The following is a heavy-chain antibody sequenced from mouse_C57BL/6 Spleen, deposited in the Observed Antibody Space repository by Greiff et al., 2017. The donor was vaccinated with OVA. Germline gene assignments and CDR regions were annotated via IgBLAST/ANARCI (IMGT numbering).Heavy chain of an antibody. CDR3: ATELVYAMDY. J-gene: IGHJ4*01. Sequence: EVQLQQSGPELVKPGASVKISCKASGYTFTDYYMNWVKQSHGKSLEWIGDINPNNGGTSYNQKFKGKATLTVDKSSSTAYMELRSLTSEDSAVYYCATELVYAMDYWGQGTSVTVSS. V-gene: IGHV1-26*01. CDR2: INPNNGGT. D-gene: IGHD4-1*01. CDR1: GYTFTDYY.